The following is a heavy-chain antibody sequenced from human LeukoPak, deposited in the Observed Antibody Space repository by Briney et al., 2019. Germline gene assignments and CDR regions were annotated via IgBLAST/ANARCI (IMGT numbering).Heavy chain of an antibody. CDR2: IYDSGIT. CDR3: ARSRAFNSGAFDP. V-gene: IGHV4-59*01. D-gene: IGHD1-26*01. CDR1: GGSISNYY. J-gene: IGHJ5*02. Sequence: PSETLSLTCTVSGGSISNYYWSWIRQPPGKGLEWIGYIYDSGITNYNPSLKSRVTISVDTSKNQFSLKLNSVTAADTAVYYCARSRAFNSGAFDPWGQGSLVTVSS.